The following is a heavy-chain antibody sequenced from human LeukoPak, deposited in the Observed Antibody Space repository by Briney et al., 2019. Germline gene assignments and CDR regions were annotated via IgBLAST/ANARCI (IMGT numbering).Heavy chain of an antibody. V-gene: IGHV3-48*01. Sequence: GGSLRLSCAASGFTFSTYSMNWVRQGPGKGLEWVSYISSSSSTIYYADSVKGRFTISRDNAKNSLYLQMNSLRAEDTAVYYCARDEWGYCSSTSCQPLDYWGQGTLVTVSS. CDR3: ARDEWGYCSSTSCQPLDY. CDR2: ISSSSSTI. D-gene: IGHD2-2*01. J-gene: IGHJ4*02. CDR1: GFTFSTYS.